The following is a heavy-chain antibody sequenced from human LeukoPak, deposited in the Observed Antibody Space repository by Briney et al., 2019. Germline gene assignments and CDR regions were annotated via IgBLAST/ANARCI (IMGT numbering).Heavy chain of an antibody. V-gene: IGHV4-4*07. CDR2: IYASGST. Sequence: KPSETLSLTCTVSGGSHSRYYWSWPRQPAGKGLEWIGRIYASGSTNYNPSLKSRVTMSVDTSKNQFSLKLSSVTAADTAVYYCARDGLWFGELRSKTYPFDPWGQGTLVTVSS. J-gene: IGHJ5*02. CDR3: ARDGLWFGELRSKTYPFDP. D-gene: IGHD3-10*01. CDR1: GGSHSRYY.